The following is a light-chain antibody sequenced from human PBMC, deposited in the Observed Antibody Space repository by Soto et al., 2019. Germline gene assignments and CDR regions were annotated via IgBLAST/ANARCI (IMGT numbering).Light chain of an antibody. Sequence: EIVMTQSPATLSLSPGERATLSCRASQGVTSYLAWCQQIPRRAPRLLVYDAATSATAIPARCSGSGGCAEVSLTSISLEPEDFAVDYCHQRSDWLMYTFGQGTKVDIK. CDR3: HQRSDWLMYT. CDR2: DAA. CDR1: QGVTSY. V-gene: IGKV3-11*01. J-gene: IGKJ2*01.